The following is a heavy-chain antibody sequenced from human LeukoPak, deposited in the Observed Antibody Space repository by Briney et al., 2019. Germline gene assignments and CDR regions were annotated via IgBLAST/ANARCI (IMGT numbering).Heavy chain of an antibody. CDR1: GGSISSSNW. V-gene: IGHV4-4*02. D-gene: IGHD1-7*01. J-gene: IGHJ6*02. CDR2: IYHSGST. Sequence: SGTLSLTCAVSGGSISSSNWWSWVRQPPGKGLEWIGEIYHSGSTNYNPSLKSRVTISVDKSKNQFSLKLSSVTAADTAVYYCARDNWNYGSSMDVWGQGTTVTVSS. CDR3: ARDNWNYGSSMDV.